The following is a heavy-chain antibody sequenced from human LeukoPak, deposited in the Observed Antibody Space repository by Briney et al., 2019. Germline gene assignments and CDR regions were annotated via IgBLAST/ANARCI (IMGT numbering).Heavy chain of an antibody. CDR3: ASETYYYDSSGYYSPQGFDY. Sequence: SVKVSCKASGGTFSSYAISWVRQAPGQGLEWMGRIIPILGIANYAQKFQGRVTITADKSTSTAYMELSSLRSEDTAVYYCASETYYYDSSGYYSPQGFDYWGQGTLVTVSS. CDR2: IIPILGIA. CDR1: GGTFSSYA. D-gene: IGHD3-22*01. J-gene: IGHJ4*02. V-gene: IGHV1-69*04.